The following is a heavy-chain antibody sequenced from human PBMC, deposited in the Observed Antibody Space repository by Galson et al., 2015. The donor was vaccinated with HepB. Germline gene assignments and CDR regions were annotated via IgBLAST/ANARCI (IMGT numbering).Heavy chain of an antibody. D-gene: IGHD6-13*01. CDR3: ARLYSSSWPDY. V-gene: IGHV3-21*01. J-gene: IGHJ4*02. Sequence: SLRLSCAASGFTFSSYSMNWVRQAPGKGLEWVSSISSSSSYIYYADPVKGRFTISRDNAKNSLYLQMNSLRAEDTAVYYCARLYSSSWPDYWGQGTLVTVSS. CDR1: GFTFSSYS. CDR2: ISSSSSYI.